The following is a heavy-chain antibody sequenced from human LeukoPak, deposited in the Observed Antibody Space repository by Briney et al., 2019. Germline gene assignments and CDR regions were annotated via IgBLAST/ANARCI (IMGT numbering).Heavy chain of an antibody. J-gene: IGHJ4*02. CDR1: GYTFTTYG. D-gene: IGHD3-16*01. V-gene: IGHV1-18*01. Sequence: ASVKVSCKASGYTFTTYGITWVRQAPGQGLEWMGWISTDNGDTNYAQKLQGRVTMTTDTSTSTAYMELRSLRSDDTAVYYCAREGLGELTLDYWGQGTLVTVSS. CDR3: AREGLGELTLDY. CDR2: ISTDNGDT.